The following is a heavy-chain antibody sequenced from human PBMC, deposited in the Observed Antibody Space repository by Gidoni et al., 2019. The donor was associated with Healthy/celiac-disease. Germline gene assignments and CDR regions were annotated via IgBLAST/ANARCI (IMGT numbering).Heavy chain of an antibody. D-gene: IGHD1-26*01. CDR1: GFTFSSYA. CDR2: ISYDGSNK. CDR3: ARDFSGSYYNYYYGMDV. J-gene: IGHJ6*02. Sequence: QVQLVESGGGVVQPGRSLRLSCAASGFTFSSYAMHWVRQAPGKGLEWVAVISYDGSNKYYADSVRGRFTISRDNSKNTLYLQMDSLRAEDTAMYYCARDFSGSYYNYYYGMDVWGQGTTVTVSS. V-gene: IGHV3-30-3*01.